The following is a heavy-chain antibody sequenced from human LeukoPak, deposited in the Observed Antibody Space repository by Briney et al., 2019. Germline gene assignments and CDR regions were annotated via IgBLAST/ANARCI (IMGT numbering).Heavy chain of an antibody. Sequence: GGSLRLSCAASGFSFSTYTMNWVRQAPGKGLEWVSYITSSSSTIYYADSVKGRFTISRDNAKNSLYLQMNSLRAEDTAVYYCARIPIGGIVVVPTAGRADYWGQGTLVTVSS. J-gene: IGHJ4*02. V-gene: IGHV3-48*01. CDR3: ARIPIGGIVVVPTAGRADY. D-gene: IGHD2-2*01. CDR1: GFSFSTYT. CDR2: ITSSSSTI.